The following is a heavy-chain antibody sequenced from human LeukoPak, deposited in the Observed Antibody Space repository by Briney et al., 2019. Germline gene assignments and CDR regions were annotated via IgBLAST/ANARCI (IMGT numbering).Heavy chain of an antibody. V-gene: IGHV4-30-4*01. Sequence: YIYYSVSTYYNPSLKTRVTISVDTSKNQFSLKLSSVTAADTAVYYCARSSSGWYKDNWFDPWGQGTLVTVSS. CDR2: IYYSVST. J-gene: IGHJ5*02. D-gene: IGHD6-19*01. CDR3: ARSSSGWYKDNWFDP.